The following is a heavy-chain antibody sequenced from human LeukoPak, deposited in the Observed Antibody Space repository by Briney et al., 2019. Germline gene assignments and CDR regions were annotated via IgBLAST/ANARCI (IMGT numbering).Heavy chain of an antibody. J-gene: IGHJ3*02. D-gene: IGHD3-22*01. Sequence: PSETLSLTCTVSGGSITGYYWSWIRQPTGKGLEWIGYIYYSGSTNYNPSLKSRVTISVDTSKNHFSLKLTSVTAADTAVYYCARDRISYYDRDAFDIWGQGTMLTVSS. CDR3: ARDRISYYDRDAFDI. V-gene: IGHV4-59*01. CDR2: IYYSGST. CDR1: GGSITGYY.